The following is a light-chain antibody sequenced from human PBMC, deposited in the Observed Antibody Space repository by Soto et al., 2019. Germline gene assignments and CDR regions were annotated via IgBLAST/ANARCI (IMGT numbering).Light chain of an antibody. CDR3: HTYSSVPV. Sequence: DIQMTQSPTSLSASVGDRVTITCRAIQGIRNFVAWYQQKPGKAPKLLIYAASTLQSGVPARFSGSGSGTDFTLTINSLQPEDVATYSCHTYSSVPVFGPGTKVEIK. CDR2: AAS. V-gene: IGKV1-27*01. CDR1: QGIRNF. J-gene: IGKJ3*01.